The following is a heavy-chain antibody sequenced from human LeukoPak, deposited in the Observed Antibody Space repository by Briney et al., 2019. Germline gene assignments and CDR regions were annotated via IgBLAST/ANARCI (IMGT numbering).Heavy chain of an antibody. J-gene: IGHJ4*02. CDR3: ASGGYSYGRFGY. Sequence: PSETLSLTCAVYGGSFSGYYWSWIRQPPGKGLEWIGEINHSGSTNYNPSLKSRVTISVDTSKNQFSPKLSSVTAADTAVYYCASGGYSYGRFGYWGQGTLVTVSS. D-gene: IGHD5-18*01. CDR2: INHSGST. V-gene: IGHV4-34*01. CDR1: GGSFSGYY.